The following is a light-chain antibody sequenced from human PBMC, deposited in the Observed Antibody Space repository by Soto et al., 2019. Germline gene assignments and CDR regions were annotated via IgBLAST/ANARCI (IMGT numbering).Light chain of an antibody. CDR3: NSYTGSSTYV. CDR2: EVS. J-gene: IGLJ1*01. CDR1: SSDVGSYNR. Sequence: QSVLTQPPSVSGSPGQSVAISCTGTSSDVGSYNRVSWYQQPPGAAPKLMIYEVSNRPSGVPDRFSGSKSGNTASLTISGLQAEDEADYYCNSYTGSSTYVFGTGTKDTDL. V-gene: IGLV2-18*02.